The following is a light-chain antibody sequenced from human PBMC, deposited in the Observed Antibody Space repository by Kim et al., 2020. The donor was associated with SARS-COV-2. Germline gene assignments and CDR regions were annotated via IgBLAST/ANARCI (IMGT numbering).Light chain of an antibody. Sequence: SSELTQDPAVSVALGQTVRITCQGDSLRSYYASWYQQKPGQAPVLVIYGKNNRPSGIPDRFSGSSSGNTASLTITGAQAEDEADYYCTSRDSIGNHLRVFGGGTQLTVL. CDR3: TSRDSIGNHLRV. V-gene: IGLV3-19*01. CDR2: GKN. CDR1: SLRSYY. J-gene: IGLJ3*02.